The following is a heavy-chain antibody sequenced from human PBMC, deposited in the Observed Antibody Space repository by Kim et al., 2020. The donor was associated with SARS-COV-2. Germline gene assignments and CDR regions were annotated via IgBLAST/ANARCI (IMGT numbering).Heavy chain of an antibody. Sequence: SFQGQVTISADKSISTAYLQWSSLKASDTAMYYCARQYCSSTSCYPGFDYWGQGTLVTVSS. D-gene: IGHD2-2*01. V-gene: IGHV5-51*01. CDR3: ARQYCSSTSCYPGFDY. J-gene: IGHJ4*02.